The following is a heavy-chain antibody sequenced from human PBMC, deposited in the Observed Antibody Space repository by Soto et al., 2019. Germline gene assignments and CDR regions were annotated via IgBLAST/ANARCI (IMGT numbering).Heavy chain of an antibody. CDR2: INPNSGGT. J-gene: IGHJ6*01. D-gene: IGHD3-9*01. V-gene: IGHV1-2*04. Sequence: QVQLVQSGAEVKKPGASVKVSCKASGYTFTGYYMHWVRQAPGQGLEWMGWINPNSGGTNYAQKFQGWVTMTRDSSISTAYMELRRLRSDDTAVYYFASARVLRYFDWLPLGGMEVWRQGNTVP. CDR3: ASARVLRYFDWLPLGGMEV. CDR1: GYTFTGYY.